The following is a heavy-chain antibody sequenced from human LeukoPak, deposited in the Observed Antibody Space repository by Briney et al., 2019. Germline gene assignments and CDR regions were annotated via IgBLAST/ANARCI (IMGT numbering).Heavy chain of an antibody. Sequence: ASVKVSCKASGYTFTSYYMHWVRQAPGQGLEWMGIINPSGGSTSYAQKFQGRVTMIKDTSTSTVYMELSSLRSEDTAVYYCASMESGYDMYWGQGTLVTVSS. CDR1: GYTFTSYY. D-gene: IGHD5-12*01. CDR3: ASMESGYDMY. V-gene: IGHV1-46*01. CDR2: INPSGGST. J-gene: IGHJ4*02.